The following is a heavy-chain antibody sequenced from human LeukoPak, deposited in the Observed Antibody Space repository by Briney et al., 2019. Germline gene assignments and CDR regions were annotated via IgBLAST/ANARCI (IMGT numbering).Heavy chain of an antibody. CDR3: AKWNGSGRSHYYYYYGMDV. Sequence: PGGSLRLSCAASGFTFSDYYMSWIRQAPGKGLEWVSAISGSGGSTYYADSVKGRFTISRDNSKNTLYLQMNSLRAEDTAVYYCAKWNGSGRSHYYYYYGMDVWGQGTTVTVSS. J-gene: IGHJ6*02. V-gene: IGHV3-23*01. D-gene: IGHD3-10*01. CDR2: ISGSGGST. CDR1: GFTFSDYY.